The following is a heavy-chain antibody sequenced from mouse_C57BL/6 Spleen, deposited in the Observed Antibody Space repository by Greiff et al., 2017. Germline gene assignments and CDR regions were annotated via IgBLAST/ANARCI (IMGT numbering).Heavy chain of an antibody. CDR3: ARGGLRRAMDY. V-gene: IGHV1-54*01. Sequence: VQLQQSGAELVRPGTSVKVSCKASGYAFTNYLIEWVKQRPGQGLEWIGVINPGSGGTNYNEKFKGKATLTADKSSSTAYMQLSSLTSEDSAVYVCARGGLRRAMDYWGQGTSVTVSS. J-gene: IGHJ4*01. CDR2: INPGSGGT. CDR1: GYAFTNYL. D-gene: IGHD2-4*01.